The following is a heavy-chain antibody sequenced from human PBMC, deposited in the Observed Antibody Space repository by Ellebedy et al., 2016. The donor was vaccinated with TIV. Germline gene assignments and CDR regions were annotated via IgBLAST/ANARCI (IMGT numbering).Heavy chain of an antibody. V-gene: IGHV3-23*01. CDR3: TKRAENWGFFDY. Sequence: GESLKISCAASGFIFSDYVMAWVRQVPGKGLEWVSARDEYDGRTFYADSVRGRFNISRDNSANILFLHMHSLRAEDTSIYYCTKRAENWGFFDYWGQGARVTVSS. CDR1: GFIFSDYV. J-gene: IGHJ4*02. D-gene: IGHD7-27*01. CDR2: RDEYDGRT.